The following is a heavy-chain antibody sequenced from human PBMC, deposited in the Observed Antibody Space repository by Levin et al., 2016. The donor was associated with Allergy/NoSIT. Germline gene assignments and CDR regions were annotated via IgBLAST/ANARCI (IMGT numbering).Heavy chain of an antibody. CDR2: IFYSGTT. V-gene: IGHV4-39*01. CDR3: ARSVTSSWTPYEY. D-gene: IGHD6-13*01. CDR1: GASMSSSAYY. Sequence: SETLSLTCSVSGASMSSSAYYWAWLRQPPGRGLEWIATIFYSGTTYYDLSVKSRATISVDTTRNQFSLKLNSVTAADTAVYFCARSVTSSWTPYEYWGQGTLVTVSS. J-gene: IGHJ4*02.